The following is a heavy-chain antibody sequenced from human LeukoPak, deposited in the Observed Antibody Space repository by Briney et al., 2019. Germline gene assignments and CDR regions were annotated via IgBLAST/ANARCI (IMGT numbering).Heavy chain of an antibody. CDR2: MGTDETAI. CDR3: AKEPPGGWSIDL. CDR1: GFTVSTFA. V-gene: IGHV3-30*02. J-gene: IGHJ2*01. D-gene: IGHD3-16*01. Sequence: PGGSLRLSCAASGFTVSTFAWHWVRQPPGKGLEWVAFMGTDETAIHYADSVRGRFIISRDNSRNTLSLDMSSLRVEDTAVYYCAKEPPGGWSIDLCGRGTLVSASS.